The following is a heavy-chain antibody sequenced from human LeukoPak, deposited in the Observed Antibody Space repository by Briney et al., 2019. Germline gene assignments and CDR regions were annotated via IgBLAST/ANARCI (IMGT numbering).Heavy chain of an antibody. Sequence: SVKVSCKASGGTFSSYTISWVRQAPGQGLEWIGRIIPILGIANYAQKFQGRVTITADKSTSTAYMELSSLRSEDTAVYYCARDRGCSGGSCHPNWFDPWGQGTLVTVSS. CDR3: ARDRGCSGGSCHPNWFDP. J-gene: IGHJ5*02. V-gene: IGHV1-69*04. CDR2: IIPILGIA. D-gene: IGHD2-15*01. CDR1: GGTFSSYT.